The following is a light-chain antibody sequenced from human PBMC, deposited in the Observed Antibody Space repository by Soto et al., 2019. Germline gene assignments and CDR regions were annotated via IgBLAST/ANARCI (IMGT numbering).Light chain of an antibody. CDR2: GHS. CDR1: RSNIGANYD. Sequence: QSVLTQPPSVSGAPGPRVTISCTGSRSNIGANYDVQWYQQLPGTAPKLLIYGHSNRPSGVPDRFSGSKSGTSASLAITGLQAEDEADYFCQSYDGSLSGVLFGGGTKLTVL. V-gene: IGLV1-40*01. J-gene: IGLJ2*01. CDR3: QSYDGSLSGVL.